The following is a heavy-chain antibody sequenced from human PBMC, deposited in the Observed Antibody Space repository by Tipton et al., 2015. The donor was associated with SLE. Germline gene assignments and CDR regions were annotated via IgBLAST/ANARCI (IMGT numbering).Heavy chain of an antibody. V-gene: IGHV3-21*03. Sequence: GSLRLSCAASGITVSTDYMSWVRQAPGKGLEWVSSISSSSSYIYYADSVKGRFTISRDNAKNSLYLQMNSLRAEDTAVYYCARDTGGGMDVWGQGTTVTVSS. CDR3: ARDTGGGMDV. CDR1: GITVSTDY. J-gene: IGHJ6*02. D-gene: IGHD3-16*01. CDR2: ISSSSSYI.